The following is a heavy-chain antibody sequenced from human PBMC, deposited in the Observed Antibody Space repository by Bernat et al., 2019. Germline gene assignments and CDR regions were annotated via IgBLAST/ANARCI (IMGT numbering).Heavy chain of an antibody. D-gene: IGHD2-15*01. CDR3: ARGRLGYCSSVNCYFKPRLYHFDY. CDR2: IKSDGSNT. V-gene: IGHV3-74*01. Sequence: EVQLVESGGGLVQPGGSLRLSCAASGFTFSSYWMHWVRQAPGKGLVWVSHIKSDGSNTTYADSVKGRFSISRDNAKNTLYLQMNSLRAEDTAVYYCARGRLGYCSSVNCYFKPRLYHFDYWGQGTLVTVSS. J-gene: IGHJ4*02. CDR1: GFTFSSYW.